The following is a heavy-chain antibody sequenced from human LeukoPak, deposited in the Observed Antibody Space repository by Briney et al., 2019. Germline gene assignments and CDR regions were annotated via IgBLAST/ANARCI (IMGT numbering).Heavy chain of an antibody. CDR2: ITASNGNT. CDR3: ARTYYYSSGTYSVY. CDR1: GYTFTNYG. J-gene: IGHJ4*02. V-gene: IGHV1-18*01. Sequence: ASVKVSCKASGYTFTNYGITWVRQAPGQGLEWMGWITASNGNTDYAPKFQGRVTMNTDTSTNTDYMEVKSLRSDDTALYYCARTYYYSSGTYSVYWGQGTLVTVSS. D-gene: IGHD3-10*01.